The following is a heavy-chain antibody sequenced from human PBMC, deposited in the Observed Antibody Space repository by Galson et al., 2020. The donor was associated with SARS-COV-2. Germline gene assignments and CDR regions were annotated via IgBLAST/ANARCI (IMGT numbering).Heavy chain of an antibody. V-gene: IGHV4-34*01. CDR3: ARRYDSSGYLGPIYYYYYGMDV. D-gene: IGHD3-22*01. CDR1: GGSFSGYY. J-gene: IGHJ6*02. CDR2: INHSGST. Sequence: SQTLSLTCAVYGGSFSGYYWSWIRQPPGKGLEWIGEINHSGSTNYNPSLKSRVTISVDTSKNQFSLKLSSVTAADTALYYCARRYDSSGYLGPIYYYYYGMDVWGQGTTVTVSS.